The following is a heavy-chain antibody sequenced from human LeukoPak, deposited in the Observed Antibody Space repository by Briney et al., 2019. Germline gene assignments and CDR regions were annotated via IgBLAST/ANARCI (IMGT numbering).Heavy chain of an antibody. D-gene: IGHD1-26*01. CDR3: AKGVGSTGSYFDY. Sequence: GGSLRLSCAASGFSFSSYAMSWVRQAPGKGLEWVAVISYDGSNKYYADSVKGRFTISRDNSKNTQYLQMNSLRAEDTAVYYCAKGVGSTGSYFDYWGQGTLVTVSS. J-gene: IGHJ4*02. CDR1: GFSFSSYA. CDR2: ISYDGSNK. V-gene: IGHV3-30*18.